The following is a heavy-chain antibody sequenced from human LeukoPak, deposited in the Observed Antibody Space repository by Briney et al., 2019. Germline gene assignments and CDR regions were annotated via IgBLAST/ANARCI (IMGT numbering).Heavy chain of an antibody. D-gene: IGHD5-18*01. J-gene: IGHJ4*02. V-gene: IGHV3-23*01. CDR3: AKDGAIQLWTPFDY. CDR1: GFTFSSYA. CDR2: ISGSGGST. Sequence: PGGSLRLSCAASGFTFSSYAMSWVRQAPGMGLEWVSAISGSGGSTYYADSVKGRFTISRDNSKNTLYLQMNSLRAEDTAVYYCAKDGAIQLWTPFDYWGQGTLVTVSS.